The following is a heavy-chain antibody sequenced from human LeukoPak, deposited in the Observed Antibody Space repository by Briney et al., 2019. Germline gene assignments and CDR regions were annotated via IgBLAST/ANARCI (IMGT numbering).Heavy chain of an antibody. CDR2: ISSSGSTI. CDR3: ARGKRDYDFWSGNNWFDP. Sequence: GGSLRLSCAASGFTFSDYYMSWIRQAPGKGLEWVSYISSSGSTIYYADSVKGRFTISRDNAKNSLYLQMNSLRAEDTAVYYCARGKRDYDFWSGNNWFDPWGQGTLVTVSS. CDR1: GFTFSDYY. J-gene: IGHJ5*02. V-gene: IGHV3-11*04. D-gene: IGHD3-3*01.